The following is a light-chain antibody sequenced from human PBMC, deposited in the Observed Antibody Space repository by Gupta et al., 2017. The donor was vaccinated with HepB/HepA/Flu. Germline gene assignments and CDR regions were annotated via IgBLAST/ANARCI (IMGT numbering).Light chain of an antibody. CDR1: QPVSNY. Sequence: DIQMTQSPSSLSASVGDRVTITCRASQPVSNYLNWYQKKPGKAPNLLIYAASRVQSGVPTRFSGSGSGTXFTLTIXIRQPEDFGTYYCQRTDETPNPFGXGTTVEIK. CDR3: QRTDETPNP. V-gene: IGKV1-39*01. J-gene: IGKJ3*01. CDR2: AAS.